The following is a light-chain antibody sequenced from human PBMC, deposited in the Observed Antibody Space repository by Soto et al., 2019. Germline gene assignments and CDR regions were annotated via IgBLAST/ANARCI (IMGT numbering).Light chain of an antibody. CDR2: EVT. V-gene: IGLV2-14*01. CDR1: SSDVGGYNY. CDR3: SSYTTSSPCV. Sequence: QSALTQPASVSGSPGQSITISCTGTSSDVGGYNYVSWYQQHPGKAPKLIIYEVTNRPSGVSNRFSGSKSGNTASLTISGLQAEDEADYYCSSYTTSSPCVFGGGTQLTVL. J-gene: IGLJ7*01.